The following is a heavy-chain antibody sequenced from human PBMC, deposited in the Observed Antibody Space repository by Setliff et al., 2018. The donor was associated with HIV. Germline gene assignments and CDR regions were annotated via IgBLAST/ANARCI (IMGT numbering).Heavy chain of an antibody. Sequence: SVKVSCKASGGTFSSFAISWVRQAPGQGLEWIGRIIPIFGTADYAQKFQGRVTITADKFTRTAYMELSSLSSEDTAVYYCASLPYDGSAYYYDGPFDTWGQGTVVTVSS. J-gene: IGHJ3*02. D-gene: IGHD3-22*01. CDR3: ASLPYDGSAYYYDGPFDT. CDR1: GGTFSSFA. CDR2: IIPIFGTA. V-gene: IGHV1-69*06.